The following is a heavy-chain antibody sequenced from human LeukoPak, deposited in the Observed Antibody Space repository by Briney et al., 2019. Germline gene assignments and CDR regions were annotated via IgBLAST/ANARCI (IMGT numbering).Heavy chain of an antibody. V-gene: IGHV1-69*05. CDR1: GGTFSSYA. CDR3: ARDHCTNGVCSPI. Sequence: ASVKVSCKASGGTFSSYAISWVRQAPGQGLEWMGGIIPIFGPANYARKFQGRVTITTDESTSTAYMELSSLRSEDTAVYYCARDHCTNGVCSPIWGQGTLVTVSS. J-gene: IGHJ4*02. D-gene: IGHD2-8*01. CDR2: IIPIFGPA.